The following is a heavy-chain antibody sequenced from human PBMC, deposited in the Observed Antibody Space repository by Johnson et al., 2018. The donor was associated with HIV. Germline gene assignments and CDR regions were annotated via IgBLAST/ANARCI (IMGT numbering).Heavy chain of an antibody. CDR3: ARDLGEREDEEWATDYYDFSIAYPVPGPRDVVGVFDI. CDR2: ISYDGSNK. J-gene: IGHJ3*02. D-gene: IGHD3-3*01. Sequence: QVQLVESGGGVVQPGRSLRLSCGASGFTFSNYAMSWVRQAPGKGLEWVAVISYDGSNKYYVDSVKGRFTISRDNSKNTLYLQMNSLRPEDTAAYYCARDLGEREDEEWATDYYDFSIAYPVPGPRDVVGVFDIWGQGTMVTVSS. V-gene: IGHV3-30*03. CDR1: GFTFSNYA.